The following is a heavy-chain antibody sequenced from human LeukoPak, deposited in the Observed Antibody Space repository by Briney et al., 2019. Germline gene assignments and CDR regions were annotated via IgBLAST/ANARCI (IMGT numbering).Heavy chain of an antibody. CDR1: GFTVSSDY. J-gene: IGHJ4*02. CDR2: IYSGGST. CDR3: ASNVDTATRAY. D-gene: IGHD5-18*01. V-gene: IGHV3-53*01. Sequence: GGSLRLSCAASGFTVSSDYMSWVRQAPGKGLEWVSVIYSGGSTYYADSVKGRFTISRDNAKNSLYLQMNSLRAEDTAVYYCASNVDTATRAYWGQGTLVTVSS.